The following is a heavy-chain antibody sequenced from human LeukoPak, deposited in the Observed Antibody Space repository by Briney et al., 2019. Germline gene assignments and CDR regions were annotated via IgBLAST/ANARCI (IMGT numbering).Heavy chain of an antibody. CDR1: GFTFDDYA. Sequence: GGSLRLSCAASGFTFDDYAMHWVRQAPGKGLEWASGISWNSGSIGYADSVKGRFTISRGNAKNSLYLQMNSLRAEDTALYYRAKLAVAGTIDYWGQGTLVTVSS. V-gene: IGHV3-9*01. D-gene: IGHD6-19*01. CDR3: AKLAVAGTIDY. CDR2: ISWNSGSI. J-gene: IGHJ4*02.